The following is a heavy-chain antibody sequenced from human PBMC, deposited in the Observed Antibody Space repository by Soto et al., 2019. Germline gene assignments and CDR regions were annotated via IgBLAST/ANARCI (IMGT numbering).Heavy chain of an antibody. CDR3: ARGDRGGSGSPASYYYSGLDV. Sequence: DVHLLESGGDLVQPGGSLRLSCTASGFILSSYAMSWVRQAPGKGLEWVSRVSAGGDRKYNSDSVKGRFTISSDNSNNAPFLKMNSLRIADTAVYYCARGDRGGSGSPASYYYSGLDVWGQGTTVTVS. CDR1: GFILSSYA. V-gene: IGHV3-23*01. D-gene: IGHD3-10*01. CDR2: VSAGGDRK. J-gene: IGHJ6*02.